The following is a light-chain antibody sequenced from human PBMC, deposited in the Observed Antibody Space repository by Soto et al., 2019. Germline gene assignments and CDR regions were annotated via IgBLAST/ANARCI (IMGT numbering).Light chain of an antibody. V-gene: IGKV3-20*01. Sequence: EIVLTQSPGTLSLSPGERATLSCRASQSVRSGYLAWYQQKPGQAPRLLIYGASSRATGIPDRFSGSGSGTDFTLTIRRLEPEDFAVYYCQQYGGSPQTFGQGTKVDIK. CDR3: QQYGGSPQT. CDR1: QSVRSGY. J-gene: IGKJ1*01. CDR2: GAS.